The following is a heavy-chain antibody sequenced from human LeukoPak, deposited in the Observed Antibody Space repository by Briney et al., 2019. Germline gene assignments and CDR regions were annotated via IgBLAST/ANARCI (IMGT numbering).Heavy chain of an antibody. CDR1: GFTFSTFW. J-gene: IGHJ4*02. V-gene: IGHV3-7*01. Sequence: GGSLRLSCAASGFTFSTFWMSWVRQAPGKGLERVANIKEDGSEKYYVDSVKGRVTISRDSAKNSLYLQMNSLRAEDTAVYYCATSSGSRGLYFDFWGQGTLVTVSS. D-gene: IGHD3-22*01. CDR2: IKEDGSEK. CDR3: ATSSGSRGLYFDF.